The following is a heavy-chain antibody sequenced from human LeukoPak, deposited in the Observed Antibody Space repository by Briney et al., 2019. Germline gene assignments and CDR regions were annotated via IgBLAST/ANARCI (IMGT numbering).Heavy chain of an antibody. V-gene: IGHV4-4*02. J-gene: IGHJ4*02. D-gene: IGHD6-13*01. CDR1: GGSISSSNW. Sequence: SETLSLTCAVSGGSISSSNWWSWVRQPPGKGLEWIGEIYHSGSTNYNPSLKSRVTISVDTSKNQLSLKLSSVTAADTAVYYCAREGRAAAGDFDYWGQGTLVTVSS. CDR2: IYHSGST. CDR3: AREGRAAAGDFDY.